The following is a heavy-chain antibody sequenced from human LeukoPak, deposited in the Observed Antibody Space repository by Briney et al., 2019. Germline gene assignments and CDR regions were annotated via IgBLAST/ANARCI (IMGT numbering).Heavy chain of an antibody. CDR1: GFPFSSYS. CDR3: ARAIFIRGWYFVDY. CDR2: ISTRIDYM. V-gene: IGHV3-21*01. J-gene: IGHJ4*02. D-gene: IGHD6-19*01. Sequence: GGSLRLSCAASGFPFSSYSMNWVRRAPGRGLEWVSSISTRIDYMYYADSVKGRFTISRDNAKNSLYLQMNSLRAEDTAVYYCARAIFIRGWYFVDYWGQGTLVTVSS.